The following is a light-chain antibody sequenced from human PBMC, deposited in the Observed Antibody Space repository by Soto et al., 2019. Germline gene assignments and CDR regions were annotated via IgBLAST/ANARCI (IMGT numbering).Light chain of an antibody. V-gene: IGLV1-47*01. CDR3: ATWDDSLSGVL. CDR1: TSNIASNF. J-gene: IGLJ2*01. CDR2: RSR. Sequence: QSVLTQPPSASETPGQRIFISCSGSTSNIASNFVFWYQQLPGAAPKLLIYRSRQRPSGVPDRFSGSKSGTSASLAISGLRSEDEAHYYCATWDDSLSGVLFGGGTKVTVL.